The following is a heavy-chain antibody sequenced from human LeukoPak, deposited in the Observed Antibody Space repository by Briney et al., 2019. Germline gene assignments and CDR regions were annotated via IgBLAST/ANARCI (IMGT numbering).Heavy chain of an antibody. CDR2: ISYDGRNK. CDR1: GFTFISYG. J-gene: IGHJ4*02. CDR3: TKDQSLWVVNYYWDY. Sequence: PGGSLRLSCAASGFTFISYGMHWVRPPPGKGLEWVAVISYDGRNKYYAASVKGQFTISRDNSKTTVYLQMNSLRAEDTAVYSCTKDQSLWVVNYYWDYWGRGNLAIVSA. V-gene: IGHV3-30*18. D-gene: IGHD3-22*01.